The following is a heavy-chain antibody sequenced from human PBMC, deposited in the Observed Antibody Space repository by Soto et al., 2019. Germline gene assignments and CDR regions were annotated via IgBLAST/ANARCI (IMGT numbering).Heavy chain of an antibody. V-gene: IGHV4-34*01. CDR3: ARGRAVRGYYYYYYGMDV. CDR1: GGSFSGYY. J-gene: IGHJ6*02. D-gene: IGHD3-10*01. Sequence: PSETLSLTCAVYGGSFSGYYWSWIRQPPGKGLEWIGEINHSGSTNYNPSLKSRVTISVDTSKNQFSLKLSSVTAADTAVYYCARGRAVRGYYYYYYGMDVWGQGATVTVSS. CDR2: INHSGST.